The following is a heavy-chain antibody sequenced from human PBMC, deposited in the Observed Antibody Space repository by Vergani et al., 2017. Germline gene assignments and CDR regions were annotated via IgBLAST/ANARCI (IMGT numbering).Heavy chain of an antibody. CDR3: ARPRGGYCSSTSCYDGGSFDY. CDR2: INPNSGGT. J-gene: IGHJ4*02. V-gene: IGHV1-2*02. CDR1: GYTFTGYY. D-gene: IGHD2-2*01. Sequence: QVQLVQSGAEVKKPGASVKVSCKASGYTFTGYYMHWVRQAPGQGLEWMGWINPNSGGTNYAQKFQGRVTMTRDTSISTAYMELGRLRSDDTAVYYCARPRGGYCSSTSCYDGGSFDYWGQGTLVTVSS.